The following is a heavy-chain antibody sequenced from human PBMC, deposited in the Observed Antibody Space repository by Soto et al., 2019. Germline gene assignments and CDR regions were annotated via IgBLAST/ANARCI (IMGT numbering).Heavy chain of an antibody. CDR2: ISSSSSYI. CDR3: ARDQGTTGTTGAFDI. J-gene: IGHJ3*02. D-gene: IGHD1-1*01. CDR1: GFTFSSYS. Sequence: SGGSLRLSCAASGFTFSSYSMSWVRQAPGKGLEWVSSISSSSSYIYYADSVKGRFTISRDNAKNSLYLQMNSLRAEDTAVYYCARDQGTTGTTGAFDIWGQGTMVTVSS. V-gene: IGHV3-21*01.